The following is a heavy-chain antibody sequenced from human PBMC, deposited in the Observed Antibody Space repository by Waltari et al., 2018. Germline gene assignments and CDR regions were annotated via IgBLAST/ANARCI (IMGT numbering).Heavy chain of an antibody. Sequence: QVQLQESGPGLVKPSQTLSLTCTVSGGSIRSGSYYWSWIRQPAGKGREWIGYIYTSGSTNYNPSLKSRVTISVDTSKNQFSLKLSSVTAADTAVYYCARMITFGGVIVIGGVGAFDIWGQGTMVTVSS. J-gene: IGHJ3*02. D-gene: IGHD3-16*02. V-gene: IGHV4-61*09. CDR3: ARMITFGGVIVIGGVGAFDI. CDR1: GGSIRSGSYY. CDR2: IYTSGST.